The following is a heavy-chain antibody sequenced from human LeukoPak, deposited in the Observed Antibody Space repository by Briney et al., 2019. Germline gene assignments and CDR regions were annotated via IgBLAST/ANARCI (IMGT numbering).Heavy chain of an antibody. CDR1: GGTFSSYT. D-gene: IGHD2-2*01. CDR3: ARGLEVLAAQFDY. CDR2: IIPILGIA. Sequence: SVKVSCKASGGTFSSYTISWVRQAPGQGLEWMGRIIPILGIANYAQKFQGRVTITADKSTSTAYMELSSLRSEDTAVYYCARGLEVLAAQFDYWGQGTLVTVSS. J-gene: IGHJ4*02. V-gene: IGHV1-69*02.